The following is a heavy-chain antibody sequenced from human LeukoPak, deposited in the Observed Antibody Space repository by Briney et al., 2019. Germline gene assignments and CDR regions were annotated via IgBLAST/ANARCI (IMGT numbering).Heavy chain of an antibody. J-gene: IGHJ3*02. D-gene: IGHD3-22*01. CDR1: GGSISSSDW. Sequence: PSETLSLTCAVSGGSISSSDWWSWVRQPPGKGLEWIGEIQHSGSTNYNPSLRSRVSIAVDKSKNQFSLKLNSVTAADTAVYYCARAAAQYYYDTTVPMGAFDIWGQGTMVTVSS. CDR2: IQHSGST. CDR3: ARAAAQYYYDTTVPMGAFDI. V-gene: IGHV4-4*02.